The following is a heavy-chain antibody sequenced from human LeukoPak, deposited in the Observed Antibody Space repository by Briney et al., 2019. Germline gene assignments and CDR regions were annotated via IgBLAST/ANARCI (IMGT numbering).Heavy chain of an antibody. CDR2: INWNGGST. Sequence: PGGSLRLSCAASGFTFDDYGMSWVSQAPGKGLEWVSGINWNGGSTGYADSVKGRFTISRDNAKNPLYLQMNSLRAEDTALYYCARGGVATIPTILDYWGQGILVTVSS. CDR3: ARGGVATIPTILDY. J-gene: IGHJ4*02. D-gene: IGHD5-12*01. V-gene: IGHV3-20*04. CDR1: GFTFDDYG.